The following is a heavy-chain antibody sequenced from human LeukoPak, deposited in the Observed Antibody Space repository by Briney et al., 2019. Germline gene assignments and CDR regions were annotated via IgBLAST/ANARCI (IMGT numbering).Heavy chain of an antibody. CDR2: INHSGST. D-gene: IGHD5-12*01. J-gene: IGHJ4*02. CDR1: GGSFSGYY. CDR3: AREVLWDSGPGVYYFDY. V-gene: IGHV4-34*01. Sequence: SETLSLTCAVYGGSFSGYYWSWIRQPPGKGLEWIGEINHSGSTNYNPSLKSRVTISVDTCKNQFSLKLSSVTAADTAVYYCAREVLWDSGPGVYYFDYWGQGTLVTVSS.